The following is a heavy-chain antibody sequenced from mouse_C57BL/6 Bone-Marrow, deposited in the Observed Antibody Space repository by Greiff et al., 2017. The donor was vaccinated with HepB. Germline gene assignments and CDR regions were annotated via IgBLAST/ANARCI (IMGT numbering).Heavy chain of an antibody. Sequence: EVQLQESGGGLVTPGGSLKLSCAASGFTFSDYGMHWVRQAPEKGLEWVAYISSGSSTIYYAHTVKGRFTIARDTAKNTLFLQMTSLRSEDTAMYYCARGGSIYRGYFDVWGTGTTVTVSS. V-gene: IGHV5-17*01. J-gene: IGHJ1*03. D-gene: IGHD2-3*01. CDR1: GFTFSDYG. CDR3: ARGGSIYRGYFDV. CDR2: ISSGSSTI.